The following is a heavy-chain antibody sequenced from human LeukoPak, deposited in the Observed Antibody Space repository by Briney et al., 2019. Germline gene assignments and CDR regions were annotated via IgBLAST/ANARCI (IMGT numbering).Heavy chain of an antibody. Sequence: SVKVSCKASGGTFSSYAISWVRQAPGQGLEWMGGIIPIFGTANYAQKFQVRVTITTDESTSTAYMELSSLRSEDTAVYYCAGGGATTRFAFDIWGQGTMVTVSS. J-gene: IGHJ3*02. CDR2: IIPIFGTA. CDR3: AGGGATTRFAFDI. D-gene: IGHD1-26*01. CDR1: GGTFSSYA. V-gene: IGHV1-69*05.